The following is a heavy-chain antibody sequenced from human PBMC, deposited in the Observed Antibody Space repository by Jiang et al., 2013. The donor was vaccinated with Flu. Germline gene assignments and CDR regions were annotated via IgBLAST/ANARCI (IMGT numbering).Heavy chain of an antibody. CDR3: ARAAANTFGWFDP. D-gene: IGHD3-16*01. Sequence: SGDSVSSNSAAWNWIRQSPSRGLEWLGRTYYRSKWYNDYAISVKSRITINPDTSKNQFSLQLNSVTPGDTAVYYCARAAANTFGWFDPWGQGTLVTVSS. V-gene: IGHV6-1*01. CDR1: GDSVSSNSAA. J-gene: IGHJ5*02. CDR2: TYYRSKWYN.